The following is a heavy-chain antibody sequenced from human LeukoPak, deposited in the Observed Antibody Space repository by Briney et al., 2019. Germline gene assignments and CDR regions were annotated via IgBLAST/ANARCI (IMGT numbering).Heavy chain of an antibody. Sequence: PGGSLRLSCAASGFTFSSYAMSWVRQAPGKGLEWVSGISASGGDTHYADSVKGRFTVSRDNSKNTLYLQMNSLRAEDTAVYYCAKDKSSGWYNVFDFWGQGTLVTVSS. J-gene: IGHJ4*02. CDR1: GFTFSSYA. CDR3: AKDKSSGWYNVFDF. CDR2: ISASGGDT. V-gene: IGHV3-23*01. D-gene: IGHD6-19*01.